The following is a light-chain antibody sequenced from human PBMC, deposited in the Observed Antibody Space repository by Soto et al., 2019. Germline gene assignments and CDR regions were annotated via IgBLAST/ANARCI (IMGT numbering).Light chain of an antibody. CDR2: DAS. J-gene: IGKJ5*01. V-gene: IGKV3-11*01. CDR1: QSVSTY. CDR3: QQRNKT. Sequence: EIVLTQSPVTLSLSPGERATLSCRASQSVSTYLAWYQQKPGQAPRLLIYDASNRATGIPARFSGSGSGTDFTLTISSLEPEDFAVYYCQQRNKTFGQGTRLEIK.